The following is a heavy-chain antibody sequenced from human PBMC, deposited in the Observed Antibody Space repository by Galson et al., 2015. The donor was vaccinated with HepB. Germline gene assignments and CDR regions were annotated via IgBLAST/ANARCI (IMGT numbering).Heavy chain of an antibody. CDR1: GYTFTGYY. J-gene: IGHJ5*02. CDR3: ARAHYGSGILWWFDA. CDR2: INPNSGGT. Sequence: SVKVSCKASGYTFTGYYMHWVRQAPGQGLEWMGWINPNSGGTNYAQKFQGRVTMTRDTSISTAYMELSRLRSDDTAVYYCARAHYGSGILWWFDAWGQGTLVTVSS. D-gene: IGHD3-10*01. V-gene: IGHV1-2*02.